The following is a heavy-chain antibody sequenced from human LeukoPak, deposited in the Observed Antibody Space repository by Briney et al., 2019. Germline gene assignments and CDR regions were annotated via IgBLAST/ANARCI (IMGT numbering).Heavy chain of an antibody. CDR3: ARKVNGIFDY. CDR1: GFTFDDYG. CDR2: INWNGGST. J-gene: IGHJ4*02. D-gene: IGHD1-26*01. Sequence: PGGSLRLSCAASGFTFDDYGMSWVRQAPGKGLEWVSAINWNGGSTGYEDSVKGRFTISRDNAKNSLYLQMSSLRAEDTAVYYCARKVNGIFDYWGQGTLVTVSS. V-gene: IGHV3-20*04.